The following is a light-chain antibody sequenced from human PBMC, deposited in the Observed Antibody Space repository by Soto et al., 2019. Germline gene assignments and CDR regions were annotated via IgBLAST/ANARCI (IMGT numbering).Light chain of an antibody. Sequence: QSVLTQPASVSGSPGQSITISCTGTSSDVGAYNHVSWYQQHPGKVPKVMIYEVNNRPSGVSNRISASKSGNTASLTISGLQAEDEATYYCSSFTSGGTWVFGGGTKVTVL. V-gene: IGLV2-14*03. CDR2: EVN. J-gene: IGLJ3*02. CDR3: SSFTSGGTWV. CDR1: SSDVGAYNH.